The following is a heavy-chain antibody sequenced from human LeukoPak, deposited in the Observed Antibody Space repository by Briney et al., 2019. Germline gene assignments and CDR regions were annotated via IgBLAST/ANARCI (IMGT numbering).Heavy chain of an antibody. CDR2: FHNGGTS. Sequence: TTSETLSLTCTVSDDSISDYYRGWIRQPPGKGLEWIGYFHNGGTSTYNPSLKSRVTISADTSKNQFSLKLNSLTTADTAVYYCTRGAGWLIDYWGQGILVTVSS. CDR3: TRGAGWLIDY. CDR1: DDSISDYY. D-gene: IGHD3-16*01. V-gene: IGHV4-59*01. J-gene: IGHJ4*02.